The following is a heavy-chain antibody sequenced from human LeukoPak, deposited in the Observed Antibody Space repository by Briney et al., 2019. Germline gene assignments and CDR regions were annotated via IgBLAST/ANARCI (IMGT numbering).Heavy chain of an antibody. D-gene: IGHD3-22*01. Sequence: SQTLSLTCTVSGGSISSGGYYWGWIRQQPGKGLEWIEYIYYSGSTYYNPSGKSQFTISVYTTKNKFSRKRSCVTAADTAVYYCARYDSSGYSNWFDPWGQGTLVTVSS. J-gene: IGHJ5*02. V-gene: IGHV4-31*01. CDR3: ARYDSSGYSNWFDP. CDR2: IYYSGST. CDR1: GGSISSGGYY.